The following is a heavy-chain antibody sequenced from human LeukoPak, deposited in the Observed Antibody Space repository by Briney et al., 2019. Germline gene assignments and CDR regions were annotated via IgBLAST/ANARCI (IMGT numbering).Heavy chain of an antibody. CDR3: ARSNCSGDNGRRSRLEY. CDR2: ISSRSTTI. V-gene: IGHV3-48*02. D-gene: IGHD2-15*01. CDR1: GFTISGYS. Sequence: GGSLRLSCAASGFTISGYSMNWVRQAPGKGPEWVSYISSRSTTIFHADSVKGRFTLSRDNAKNSLYLQINSLTDEDTAMYYCARSNCSGDNGRRSRLEYWGQGPLGTVSS. J-gene: IGHJ4*02.